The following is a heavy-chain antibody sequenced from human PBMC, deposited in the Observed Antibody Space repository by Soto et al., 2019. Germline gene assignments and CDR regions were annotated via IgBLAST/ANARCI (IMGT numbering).Heavy chain of an antibody. V-gene: IGHV1-18*01. CDR2: ISAYNGNT. D-gene: IGHD2-15*01. Sequence: ASVKVSCKASGYTFTSYGISWVRQAPGQGLEWMGWISAYNGNTNYAQKLQGRVTMTTDTSTSTAYMELRSLRSDDTAVYYCARDEYCSGGSCIAFDIWGQGTMVTVSS. CDR1: GYTFTSYG. J-gene: IGHJ3*02. CDR3: ARDEYCSGGSCIAFDI.